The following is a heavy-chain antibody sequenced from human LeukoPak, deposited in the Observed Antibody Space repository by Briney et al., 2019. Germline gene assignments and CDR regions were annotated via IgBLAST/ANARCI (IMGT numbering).Heavy chain of an antibody. CDR1: GGSISSSSYY. D-gene: IGHD3-16*02. J-gene: IGHJ4*02. CDR2: IYYSGST. CDR3: ARVPLRLGELSLGYYFDY. Sequence: SEILSLTCTVSGGSISSSSYYWGWIRQPPGKGLEWIGSIYYSGSTYYNPSLKSRVTISVDTSKNQFSLKLSSVTAADTAVYYCARVPLRLGELSLGYYFDYWGQGTLVTVSS. V-gene: IGHV4-39*07.